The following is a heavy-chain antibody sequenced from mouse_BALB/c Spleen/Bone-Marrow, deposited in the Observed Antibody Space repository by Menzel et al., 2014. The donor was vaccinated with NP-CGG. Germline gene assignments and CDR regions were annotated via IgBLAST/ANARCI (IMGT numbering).Heavy chain of an antibody. CDR3: ARRGSDYENAMDY. D-gene: IGHD2-4*01. Sequence: QVQLKQSGAELARPGASVKLSCKAAGYTFTSYWMQWVKQRLGQGLEWIGAIYHGDGDTRYSQKFKEKATLTADKSSSTAYIQLSSLASEDSAVYYCARRGSDYENAMDYWGQGTSVIVSS. V-gene: IGHV1-87*01. CDR2: IYHGDGDT. CDR1: GYTFTSYW. J-gene: IGHJ4*01.